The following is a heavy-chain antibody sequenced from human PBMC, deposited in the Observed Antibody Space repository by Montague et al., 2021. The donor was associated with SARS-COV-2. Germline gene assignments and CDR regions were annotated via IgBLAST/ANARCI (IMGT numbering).Heavy chain of an antibody. CDR1: GFTFGDHA. V-gene: IGHV3-49*03. J-gene: IGHJ4*02. D-gene: IGHD4-17*01. CDR3: TKDPGAYN. CDR2: IRGIPYGGTT. Sequence: SLRLSCAASGFTFGDHAMSWYRQAPGKGLEWVAFIRGIPYGGTTEYAASVKGRFIISRDNSKSIAYLEMNSLKTEDTAVYYCTKDPGAYNWGQGTLVTVSS.